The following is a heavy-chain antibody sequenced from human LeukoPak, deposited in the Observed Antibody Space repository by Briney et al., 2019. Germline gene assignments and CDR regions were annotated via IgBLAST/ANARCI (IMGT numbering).Heavy chain of an antibody. CDR1: GFTFSSYG. V-gene: IGHV3-30*18. D-gene: IGHD6-19*01. CDR2: ISYEGSNK. Sequence: PGGSLRLSCAASGFTFSSYGIHWVRQAPGKGLEWVAVISYEGSNKYYADSVKGRFTISRDNSKNTVSLQMNSLRAEDTAVYYCAKDRLQWLVPYYFDYWGQGTLVTVSS. CDR3: AKDRLQWLVPYYFDY. J-gene: IGHJ4*02.